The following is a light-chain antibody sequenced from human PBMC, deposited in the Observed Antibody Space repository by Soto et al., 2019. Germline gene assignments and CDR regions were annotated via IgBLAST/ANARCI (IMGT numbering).Light chain of an antibody. J-gene: IGKJ5*01. V-gene: IGKV3D-20*02. CDR3: QQRNVWPPIT. CDR1: QSVSSSY. CDR2: DAS. Sequence: EIVLTQSPGTLSLYPGERATLSCRASQSVSSSYLAWYQQKPGQAPRLVIFDASNRANGVPARFGGSGSGTDFTLTINSLEPEDFAVYYCQQRNVWPPITFGQGTRLEI.